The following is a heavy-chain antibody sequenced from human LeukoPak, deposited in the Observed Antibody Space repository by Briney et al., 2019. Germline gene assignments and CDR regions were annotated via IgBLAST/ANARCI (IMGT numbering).Heavy chain of an antibody. CDR1: GFTVASTY. J-gene: IGHJ1*01. CDR3: ARGGDYSGSGIHCTTLYLKN. D-gene: IGHD3-10*01. V-gene: IGHV3-66*01. Sequence: GGSQRLSCAASGFTVASTYMSWLRQSPGNGLEWVSTIYKGGSTYYADSVKDRFTISRDSSTDTVYLQMNGLRVEDTAVYYCARGGDYSGSGIHCTTLYLKNWGPGTLVTVSS. CDR2: IYKGGST.